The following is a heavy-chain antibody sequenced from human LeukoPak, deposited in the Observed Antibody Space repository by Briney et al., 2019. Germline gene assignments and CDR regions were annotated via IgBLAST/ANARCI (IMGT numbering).Heavy chain of an antibody. CDR1: GYSFTGYY. CDR2: INPHSGVS. CDR3: AREADGAH. V-gene: IGHV1-2*02. J-gene: IGHJ4*02. Sequence: ASVRVSCKASGYSFTGYYMHWVRQAPGQGLEWMGWINPHSGVSKCAQKFLGRVTMTRDASASTAYLELSRLTSDDTAVYYCAREADGAHWGQGTLVTVSS. D-gene: IGHD3-10*01.